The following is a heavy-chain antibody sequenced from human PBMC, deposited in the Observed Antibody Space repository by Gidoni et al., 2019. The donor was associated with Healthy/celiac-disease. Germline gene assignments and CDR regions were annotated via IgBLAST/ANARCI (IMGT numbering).Heavy chain of an antibody. V-gene: IGHV4-59*01. CDR3: ARAYYGDYTAAFDI. CDR1: GGYISSYY. D-gene: IGHD4-17*01. J-gene: IGHJ3*02. CDR2: IYYSGST. Sequence: QVQLQESGPGLVKPSETLSLTCTVSGGYISSYYWSWIRQPPGKGLEWIGYIYYSGSTNYNPSLKSRVTISVDTSKNQFSLKLSSVTAADTAVYYCARAYYGDYTAAFDIWGQGTMVTVSS.